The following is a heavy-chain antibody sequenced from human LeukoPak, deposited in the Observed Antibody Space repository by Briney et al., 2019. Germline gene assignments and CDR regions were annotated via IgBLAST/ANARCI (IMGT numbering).Heavy chain of an antibody. CDR3: ANIYPYCSSTSCSTH. CDR1: GFTFSSYA. D-gene: IGHD2-2*01. V-gene: IGHV3-23*01. CDR2: IGGSGGST. Sequence: PGGSLRLSCAASGFTFSSYAMSWVRQAPGKGLEWVSAIGGSGGSTYYADSVKGRFTISRDNSKNTLYLQMNSLRAEDTAVYYCANIYPYCSSTSCSTHWGQGTLVTVSS. J-gene: IGHJ4*02.